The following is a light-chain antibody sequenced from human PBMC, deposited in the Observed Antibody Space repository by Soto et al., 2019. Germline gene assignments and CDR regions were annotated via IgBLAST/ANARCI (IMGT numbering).Light chain of an antibody. CDR1: QTVGDSY. CDR3: QQYGSSPRT. V-gene: IGKV3-20*01. CDR2: GAS. J-gene: IGKJ1*01. Sequence: DIVLTQSPGTLSLSPGERATLSCRASQTVGDSYLAWYQQKPGQAPRLLISGASTRATGIPDRFSGSGSGTDFTLTIGRLEPEDFAVYYCQQYGSSPRTFGQGTKVDIK.